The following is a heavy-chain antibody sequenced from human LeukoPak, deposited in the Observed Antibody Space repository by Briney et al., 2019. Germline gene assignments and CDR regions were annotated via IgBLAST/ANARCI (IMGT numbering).Heavy chain of an antibody. CDR1: GGSISSGGYY. Sequence: SETLPLTCTVSGGSISSGGYYWSWIRQHPGKGLEWIGYIYYSGSTYYNPSLKSRVTISVDTSKNQFSLKLSSVTAADTAVYYCARVEYCSSTSCYTDNWFDPWGQGTLVTVSS. J-gene: IGHJ5*02. V-gene: IGHV4-31*03. CDR3: ARVEYCSSTSCYTDNWFDP. D-gene: IGHD2-2*02. CDR2: IYYSGST.